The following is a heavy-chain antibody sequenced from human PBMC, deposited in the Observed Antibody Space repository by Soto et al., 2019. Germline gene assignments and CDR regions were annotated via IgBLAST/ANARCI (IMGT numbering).Heavy chain of an antibody. V-gene: IGHV4-39*01. D-gene: IGHD6-19*01. CDR1: RGSINSTTYY. J-gene: IGHJ5*02. Sequence: PSETLSLTCTVSRGSINSTTYYWGWIRQPPGKGLEWIGNIYYGGNTYYNPSLKSRVTISLDTSKNQFSLSLSSVTAADTAVYYCVRLDSGFSKNWFDPWGQGALVTVSS. CDR2: IYYGGNT. CDR3: VRLDSGFSKNWFDP.